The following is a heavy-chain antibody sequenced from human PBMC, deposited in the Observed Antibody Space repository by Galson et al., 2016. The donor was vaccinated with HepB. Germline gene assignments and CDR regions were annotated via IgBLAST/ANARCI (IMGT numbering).Heavy chain of an antibody. D-gene: IGHD5-18*01. CDR1: GFIFSSYP. V-gene: IGHV3-64D*09. Sequence: SLRLSCAASGFIFSSYPMHWVRQAPGKGLEYVSAISNYGGSTYYADSVKGRFTISRDNSKNTLYLQMSSLRAEDTGVYYCVKDHWATGMVHLFDYWGQGTLVTVS. CDR3: VKDHWATGMVHLFDY. J-gene: IGHJ4*02. CDR2: ISNYGGST.